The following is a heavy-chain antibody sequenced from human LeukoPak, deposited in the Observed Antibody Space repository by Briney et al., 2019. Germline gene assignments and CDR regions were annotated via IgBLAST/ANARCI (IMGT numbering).Heavy chain of an antibody. J-gene: IGHJ5*02. V-gene: IGHV3-7*01. Sequence: GGSLRLSCAASGFTFSTSWMSWVRQAPGKGLEWAANINQDGSDKYYVDSVKGRFTISRDNSKNTLYLQMNSLRPEDMAVYYCARDTQEQGNWFDPWGQGTLVTVSS. CDR1: GFTFSTSW. CDR2: INQDGSDK. D-gene: IGHD6-13*01. CDR3: ARDTQEQGNWFDP.